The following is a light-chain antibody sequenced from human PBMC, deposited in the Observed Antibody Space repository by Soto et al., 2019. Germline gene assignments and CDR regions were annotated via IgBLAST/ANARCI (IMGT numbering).Light chain of an antibody. CDR3: QVWDRLSDYV. J-gene: IGLJ1*01. Sequence: SYELAQPPSVSVAPGQTARITYGGNNIGSKNVHWYQQKSGQAPVLVVYDESDRPSGIPERFSGSNSRDTATLTISRVEAGDEADYYCQVWDRLSDYVFGSGTKVTVL. CDR2: DES. CDR1: NIGSKN. V-gene: IGLV3-21*02.